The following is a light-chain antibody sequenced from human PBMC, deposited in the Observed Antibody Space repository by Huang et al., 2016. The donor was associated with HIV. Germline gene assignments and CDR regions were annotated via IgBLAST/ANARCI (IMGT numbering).Light chain of an antibody. Sequence: EIVMTQSPATLSVSPGERATLSCRASQTVNSNLAWYQHEPCQAPRLLIYGASTRATGVPARFSGSGSGTKFTLTISSLQSEDFAVYYCQQYNNWLAFGQGTKVEIK. V-gene: IGKV3-15*01. CDR3: QQYNNWLA. CDR1: QTVNSN. J-gene: IGKJ1*01. CDR2: GAS.